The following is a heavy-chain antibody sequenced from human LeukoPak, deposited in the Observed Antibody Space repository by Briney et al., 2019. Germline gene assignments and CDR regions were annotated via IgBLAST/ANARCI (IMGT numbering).Heavy chain of an antibody. CDR1: GFTVSSNY. V-gene: IGHV3-66*01. Sequence: PGGSLRLSCAASGFTVSSNYMSWVRQAPGKGLEWVSVIYSGGSTYYADSVKGRFTISRDNSKNTLYLQMNSLRAEDTAVYYCAKETAMAPFDYWGQGTLVTVSS. CDR2: IYSGGST. J-gene: IGHJ4*02. D-gene: IGHD5-18*01. CDR3: AKETAMAPFDY.